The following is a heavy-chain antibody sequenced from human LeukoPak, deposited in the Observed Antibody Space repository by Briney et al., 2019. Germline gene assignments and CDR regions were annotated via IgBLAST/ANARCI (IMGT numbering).Heavy chain of an antibody. V-gene: IGHV3-48*03. D-gene: IGHD1-20*01. CDR2: TRRSVNTF. CDR1: AFTFSSNE. J-gene: IGHJ5*02. Sequence: GQSLTLSCAPAAFTFSSNEMNWDSQAQGKGLEWVSHTRRSVNTFYYADSVKGRFTISRDNRKNSLYLQMNSHITEDTAMTYCAKDRGIGITGWAPWFDPWGQGTLVTVFS. CDR3: AKDRGIGITGWAPWFDP.